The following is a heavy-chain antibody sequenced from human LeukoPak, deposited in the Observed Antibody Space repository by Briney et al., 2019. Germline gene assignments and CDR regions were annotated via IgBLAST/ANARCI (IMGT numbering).Heavy chain of an antibody. Sequence: SETLSLTCTVSGGSISSSSYYWGWIRPPPGKGLEWIGSIYYSGSTYYNPSLKSRVTISVDTSKNQFSLKLSSVTAADTAVYYCARLDYGISKIDYWGQGTLVTVSS. V-gene: IGHV4-39*01. D-gene: IGHD4-17*01. CDR2: IYYSGST. CDR1: GGSISSSSYY. J-gene: IGHJ4*02. CDR3: ARLDYGISKIDY.